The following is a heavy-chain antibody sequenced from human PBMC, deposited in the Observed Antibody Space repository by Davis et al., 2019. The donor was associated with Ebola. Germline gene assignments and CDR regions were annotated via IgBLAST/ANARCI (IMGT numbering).Heavy chain of an antibody. CDR2: INSDGIST. Sequence: HTGGSLRPSCAASGFTSSRYWMHWVRQAPGKGLMWVSRINSDGISTDYADSVKGRFTISRDNAKNTLYLQMNSLRDEDTAVYYCARGVGAYYFDYWGQGTLVTVSS. CDR3: ARGVGAYYFDY. J-gene: IGHJ4*02. CDR1: GFTSSRYW. V-gene: IGHV3-74*01. D-gene: IGHD1-26*01.